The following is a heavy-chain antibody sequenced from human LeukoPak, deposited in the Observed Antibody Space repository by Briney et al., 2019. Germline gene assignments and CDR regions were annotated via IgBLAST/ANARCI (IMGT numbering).Heavy chain of an antibody. CDR2: ISSSSSYI. V-gene: IGHV3-21*01. J-gene: IGHJ4*02. Sequence: GGSLRLSCGASGFTLSSSGMHWVRQAPGKGLEWVSSISSSSSYIYYADSVKGRFTISRDNAKNSLYLQMNSLRAEDTAVYYYARGGPSPRGYEYRGYYFDYWGQGTLVTVSS. CDR1: GFTLSSSG. CDR3: ARGGPSPRGYEYRGYYFDY. D-gene: IGHD5-12*01.